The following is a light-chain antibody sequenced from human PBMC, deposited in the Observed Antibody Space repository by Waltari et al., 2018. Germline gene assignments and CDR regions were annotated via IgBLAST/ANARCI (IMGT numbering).Light chain of an antibody. CDR3: CSYAGSTTV. CDR2: EVT. Sequence: QSALTQPASVSGSPGQSITIPCTGTSSDVGTYNLLSWYQQHPGKAPKLMVYEVTKRPSGVSNRFSGSKSGNTASLTISGLQAEDEADYYCCSYAGSTTVFGGGTKLTVL. J-gene: IGLJ2*01. V-gene: IGLV2-23*02. CDR1: SSDVGTYNL.